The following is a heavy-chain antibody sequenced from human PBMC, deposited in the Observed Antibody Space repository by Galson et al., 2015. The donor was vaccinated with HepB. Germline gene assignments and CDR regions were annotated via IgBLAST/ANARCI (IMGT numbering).Heavy chain of an antibody. J-gene: IGHJ6*02. CDR2: ISAYNGNT. CDR3: ARDERLLDDFWSGYYLGVGMDV. Sequence: SVKVSCKASGYTFTSYGISWVRQAPGQGLEWMGWISAYNGNTNYAQKLQGRVTMTTDTSTSTAYMELRSLRSDDTAVYYCARDERLLDDFWSGYYLGVGMDVWGQGTTVTVSS. V-gene: IGHV1-18*01. CDR1: GYTFTSYG. D-gene: IGHD3-3*01.